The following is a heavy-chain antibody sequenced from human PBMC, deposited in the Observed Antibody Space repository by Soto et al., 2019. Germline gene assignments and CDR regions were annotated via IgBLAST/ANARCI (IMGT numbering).Heavy chain of an antibody. Sequence: SETLSLTCTVSGGSISSYYWSWIRQPPGKGLEWIGYIYYSGSTNYNPSLKSRVTISVDTSKNQFSLKLSSVTAADTAVYYCARRKVAATSSYYYYYMEVWGIGTTVTVSS. CDR3: ARRKVAATSSYYYYYMEV. J-gene: IGHJ6*03. V-gene: IGHV4-59*08. D-gene: IGHD2-15*01. CDR2: IYYSGST. CDR1: GGSISSYY.